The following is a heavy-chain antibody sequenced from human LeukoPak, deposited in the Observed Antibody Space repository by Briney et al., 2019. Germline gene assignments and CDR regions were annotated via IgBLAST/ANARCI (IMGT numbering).Heavy chain of an antibody. V-gene: IGHV1-8*01. CDR2: MNPNSGNT. D-gene: IGHD6-6*01. J-gene: IGHJ4*02. CDR1: GYTFTSYD. CDR3: ALDGCIAARGPCGY. Sequence: ASVKVSCKASGYTFTSYDINWVRQATGQGLEWMGWMNPNSGNTGYAQKFQGRVTMTRNTSISTAYMELSSLRSEDTAVYYCALDGCIAARGPCGYWGQGTLVTVSS.